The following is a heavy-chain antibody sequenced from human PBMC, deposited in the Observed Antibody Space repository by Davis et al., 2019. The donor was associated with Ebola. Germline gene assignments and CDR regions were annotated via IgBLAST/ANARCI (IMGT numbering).Heavy chain of an antibody. D-gene: IGHD1-14*01. CDR2: INPNSGGT. CDR1: GYTFTSYD. Sequence: ASVKVSCKASGYTFTSYDINWVRQAPGQGLEWMGWINPNSGGTNYAGKFQGRVTMTRDTSISTVYMELSRLTSDDTAVYYCARDLPPIKTITHGAFDIWGQGTMVTVSS. CDR3: ARDLPPIKTITHGAFDI. J-gene: IGHJ3*02. V-gene: IGHV1-2*02.